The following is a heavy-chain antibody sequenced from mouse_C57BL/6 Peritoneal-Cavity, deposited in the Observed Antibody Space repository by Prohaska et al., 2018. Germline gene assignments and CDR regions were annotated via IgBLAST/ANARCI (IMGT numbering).Heavy chain of an antibody. CDR1: GFSLSTSGMG. J-gene: IGHJ4*01. V-gene: IGHV8-12*01. Sequence: HVTLKESGPGILQSSQTLSLTCSFSGFSLSTSGMGVSWIRQPSGKGLEWLAHIYCDDDKRYNPSLKSRLTISKDTSRNQVFLKITGVETADTATDYCARKYAYAMDYWGQGTSVNVSS. CDR2: IYCDDDK. CDR3: ARKYAYAMDY. D-gene: IGHD2-14*01.